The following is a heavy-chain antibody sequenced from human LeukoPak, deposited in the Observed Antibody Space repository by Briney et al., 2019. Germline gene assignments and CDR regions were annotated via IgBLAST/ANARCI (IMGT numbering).Heavy chain of an antibody. CDR2: ISGSGGST. CDR1: GFTFSSYA. D-gene: IGHD2-2*01. CDR3: ARGYCSSTSCYRRGNWFDP. J-gene: IGHJ5*02. Sequence: GGSLRLSCAASGFTFSSYAMSWVRQAPGKGLEWVSAISGSGGSTYYADSVKGRFTISRDNSKNTLYLQMNSLRAEDTAVYYCARGYCSSTSCYRRGNWFDPWGQGTPVTVSS. V-gene: IGHV3-23*01.